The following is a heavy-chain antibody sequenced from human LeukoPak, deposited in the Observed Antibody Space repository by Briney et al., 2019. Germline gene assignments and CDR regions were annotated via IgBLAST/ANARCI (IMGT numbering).Heavy chain of an antibody. CDR3: ATETIGRHYDY. D-gene: IGHD1-14*01. Sequence: GGSLRLSCAASGFTFSSYSMNWVRQAPGKGLEWVSSIGPTGTDRYYADSVRGRFTISRDNAKNSMYLQMDSLRDEDTAVYCCATETIGRHYDYWGQGTLLTVSS. J-gene: IGHJ4*02. V-gene: IGHV3-21*01. CDR1: GFTFSSYS. CDR2: IGPTGTDR.